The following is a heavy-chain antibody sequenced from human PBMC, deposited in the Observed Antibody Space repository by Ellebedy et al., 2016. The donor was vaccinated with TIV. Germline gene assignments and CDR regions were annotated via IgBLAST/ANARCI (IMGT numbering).Heavy chain of an antibody. J-gene: IGHJ2*01. CDR1: GFTFSSYG. CDR2: ISYDGSNK. V-gene: IGHV3-33*05. D-gene: IGHD3-9*01. Sequence: GESLKISCVVSGFTFSSYGMHWVRQAPGKGLEWVAVISYDGSNKYYADSVKGRFTISRDNAKNSLYLQMNSLRAEDTAVYYCARDRYFDWLSRGGYWYFDLWGRGTLVTVSS. CDR3: ARDRYFDWLSRGGYWYFDL.